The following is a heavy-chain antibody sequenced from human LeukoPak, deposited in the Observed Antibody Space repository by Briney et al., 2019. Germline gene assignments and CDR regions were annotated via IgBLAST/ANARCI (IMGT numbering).Heavy chain of an antibody. D-gene: IGHD4-17*01. CDR3: ARLGNDYGDYRADY. V-gene: IGHV4-4*02. CDR2: IYHSGST. Sequence: PSGTLSLTCAVSGGSISSSNWWSWVRQPPGKGLEWIGEIYHSGSTNYNPSLKSRVTISVDKSKNQFSLKLSSVTAADTAVYYCARLGNDYGDYRADYWGQGTLVTVSS. J-gene: IGHJ4*02. CDR1: GGSISSSNW.